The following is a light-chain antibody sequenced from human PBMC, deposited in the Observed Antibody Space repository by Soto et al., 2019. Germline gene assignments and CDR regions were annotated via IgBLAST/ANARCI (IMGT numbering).Light chain of an antibody. CDR1: QSISSN. CDR3: QHYNNWPPWT. CDR2: GAS. J-gene: IGKJ1*01. Sequence: EIVMTQSPATLSVSPGERATLSCRASQSISSNLAWYQQKPDQAPRLLIYGASARATGVPARFSGSGSGTEFTLTISSLQSEDFAVYCCQHYNNWPPWTFGQGTKVEIK. V-gene: IGKV3D-15*01.